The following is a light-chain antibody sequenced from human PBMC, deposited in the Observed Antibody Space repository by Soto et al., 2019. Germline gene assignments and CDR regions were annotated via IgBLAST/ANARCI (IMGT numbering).Light chain of an antibody. J-gene: IGLJ1*01. CDR2: DVS. CDR3: CSYAGSYTL. V-gene: IGLV2-11*01. CDR1: SSDVGAYNY. Sequence: QSALTQPRSVSGSPGQSVTISCTGTSSDVGAYNYVSWYQQHPGEAPKLMIYDVSKRPSGVPDRFSGSKSGNTASLTISGLQAEDEADYYCCSYAGSYTLFGTGTKATVL.